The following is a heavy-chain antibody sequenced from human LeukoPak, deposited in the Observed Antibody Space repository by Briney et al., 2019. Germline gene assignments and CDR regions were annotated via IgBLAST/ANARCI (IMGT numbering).Heavy chain of an antibody. CDR2: IYYSGST. V-gene: IGHV4-59*01. CDR3: AVGGFGELRFDP. Sequence: SETLSLSCTVSGGSISSYYWSWIRQPPGKGLEWIGYIYYSGSTNYNPSLKSRVTISVDTSKNQFSLKLSSVTAADTAVYYCAVGGFGELRFDPWGQGTLVTVSS. J-gene: IGHJ5*02. CDR1: GGSISSYY. D-gene: IGHD3-10*01.